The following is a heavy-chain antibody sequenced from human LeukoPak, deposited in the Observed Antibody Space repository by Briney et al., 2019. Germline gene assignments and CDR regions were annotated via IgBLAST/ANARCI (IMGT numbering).Heavy chain of an antibody. CDR3: ASSQQTFDY. J-gene: IGHJ4*02. CDR1: GFTFSSYA. D-gene: IGHD1/OR15-1a*01. CDR2: ISYDGSNK. Sequence: PGRSLRLSCAASGFTFSSYAMHWVRQAPGKGLEWVAVISYDGSNKYYADSVMGRFTISRDNSKNTLYLQMNSLRAEDTAVYYCASSQQTFDYWGQGTLVTVSS. V-gene: IGHV3-30*04.